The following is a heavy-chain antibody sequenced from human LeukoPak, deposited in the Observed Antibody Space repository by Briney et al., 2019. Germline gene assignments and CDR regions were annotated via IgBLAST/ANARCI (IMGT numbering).Heavy chain of an antibody. Sequence: PSETLPLTCTVSGGSISSSSYYWGWIRQPPGKGLEWIGSIYYSGSTYYNPSLKSRVTISVDTSKNQFSLKLSSVTAADTAVYYCARVYYSSSYDYWYFDLWGRGTLVTVSS. J-gene: IGHJ2*01. V-gene: IGHV4-39*01. CDR3: ARVYYSSSYDYWYFDL. CDR1: GGSISSSSYY. CDR2: IYYSGST. D-gene: IGHD6-13*01.